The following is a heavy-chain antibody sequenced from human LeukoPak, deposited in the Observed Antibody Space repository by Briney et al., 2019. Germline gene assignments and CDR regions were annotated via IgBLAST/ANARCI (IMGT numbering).Heavy chain of an antibody. CDR1: GFTFYDYT. CDR3: ARGSYTFYHAFDF. Sequence: GGSLRLSCAASGFTFYDYTMSWVRQTPGKGLEWVASISTSSNYIYYADSVKGRFTISRGNAKNSLYLQMDSLRAEDAAVYFCARGSYTFYHAFDFWGQGTLVTVSS. V-gene: IGHV3-21*01. D-gene: IGHD2/OR15-2a*01. CDR2: ISTSSNYI. J-gene: IGHJ3*01.